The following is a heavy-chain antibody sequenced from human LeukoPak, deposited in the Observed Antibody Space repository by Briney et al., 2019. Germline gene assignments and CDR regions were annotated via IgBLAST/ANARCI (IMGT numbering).Heavy chain of an antibody. J-gene: IGHJ4*02. CDR2: IFYAGST. D-gene: IGHD5-18*01. V-gene: IGHV4-59*08. CDR3: ASGDRGYSYGPLDY. CDR1: GGSISNYF. Sequence: PSETLSLTCTVSGGSISNYFWTWIRQPPGKGLEWIGYIFYAGSTTYNPSLKSRVTISIDTSKNQFSLRLNSVTAADTAVYYCASGDRGYSYGPLDYWGQGTLVTVSS.